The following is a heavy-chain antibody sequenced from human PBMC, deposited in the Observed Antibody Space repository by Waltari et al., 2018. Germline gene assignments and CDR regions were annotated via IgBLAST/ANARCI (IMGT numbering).Heavy chain of an antibody. V-gene: IGHV1-69*04. CDR2: SSPILGIA. CDR1: GGPFSSYA. J-gene: IGHJ5*02. CDR3: ARALKQLWDWFDP. Sequence: QVQLVQSGAEVKKPGSSVKVSCKASGGPFSSYAISWVRQAPGQGLEWMGRSSPILGIANYAPKFQGRVTITADKSTSTAYMELSSLRSEDTAVYYCARALKQLWDWFDPWGQGTLVTVSS. D-gene: IGHD6-6*01.